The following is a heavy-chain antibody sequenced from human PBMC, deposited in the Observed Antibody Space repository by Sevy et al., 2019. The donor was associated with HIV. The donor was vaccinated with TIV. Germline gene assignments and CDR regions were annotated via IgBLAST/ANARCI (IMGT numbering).Heavy chain of an antibody. CDR2: ISYDGSNK. Sequence: GGSLRLSCAASGFTFSSYAMHWVRQAPGKGLEWVAVISYDGSNKYYADSVKGRFTISRDNSKNTLYLQMNSLRAVDTAVYYCARAPRYYYGSSGDSDYWGQGTLVTVSS. V-gene: IGHV3-30-3*01. CDR3: ARAPRYYYGSSGDSDY. CDR1: GFTFSSYA. J-gene: IGHJ4*02. D-gene: IGHD3-22*01.